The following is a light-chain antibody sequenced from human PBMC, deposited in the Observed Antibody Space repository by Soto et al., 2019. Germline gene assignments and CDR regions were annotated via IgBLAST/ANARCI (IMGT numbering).Light chain of an antibody. CDR3: CSPVGGSRPQWV. J-gene: IGLJ3*02. Sequence: QSVLTQPASVSGSPGQSITISCTGTSNDVGGYNLVSWFQQHPGKAPKLMISEVNKRPSGVSNRFSGSKSANTASLTISGLQEEDEADDYCCSPVGGSRPQWVFGGGTQLTVL. CDR1: SNDVGGYNL. CDR2: EVN. V-gene: IGLV2-23*02.